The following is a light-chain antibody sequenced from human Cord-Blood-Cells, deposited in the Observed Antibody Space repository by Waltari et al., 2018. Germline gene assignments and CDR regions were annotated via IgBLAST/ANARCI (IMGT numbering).Light chain of an antibody. CDR1: KIGSSY. J-gene: IGKJ2*01. V-gene: IGKV3-11*01. CDR3: QQRNNWPPYT. CDR2: DAS. Sequence: EIVLTQSPAPLSLFPGARATISCRAGKIGSSYLAWYQQKPGQTARLLIYDASNSATGIPARFSGGSSSTDFSLTISSLEPEDYAVYYCQQRNNWPPYTFGQGTKLEIK.